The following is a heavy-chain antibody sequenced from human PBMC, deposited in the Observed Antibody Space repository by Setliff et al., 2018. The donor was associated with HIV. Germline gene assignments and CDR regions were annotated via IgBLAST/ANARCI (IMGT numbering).Heavy chain of an antibody. CDR1: GGTFSSYA. Sequence: SVKVSCKASGGTFSSYAIRWVRQAPGQGLEWMGGIIPIFGTANYAQKCQGRVTITTDESKSTAYMELSSLRSEDTAVYYCARGITMVRGPEENWFDPWGQGTLVTVSS. V-gene: IGHV1-69*05. CDR2: IIPIFGTA. CDR3: ARGITMVRGPEENWFDP. D-gene: IGHD3-10*01. J-gene: IGHJ5*02.